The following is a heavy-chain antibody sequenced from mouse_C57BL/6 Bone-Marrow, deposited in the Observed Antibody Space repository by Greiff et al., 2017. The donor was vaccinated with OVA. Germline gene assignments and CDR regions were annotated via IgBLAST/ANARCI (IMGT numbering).Heavy chain of an antibody. J-gene: IGHJ4*01. CDR2: IRSKSSNYAT. CDR3: QGYGYDHYAMDY. V-gene: IGHV10-3*01. D-gene: IGHD2-2*01. Sequence: DVMLVESGGGLVQPKGSLKLSCAASGFTFNTYAMHWVRQAPGKGLEWVARIRSKSSNYATYYADSVKDRFTISRDDSQSMLYLQMNNLNTEDTAMYYCQGYGYDHYAMDYWGQGTSVTVSS. CDR1: GFTFNTYA.